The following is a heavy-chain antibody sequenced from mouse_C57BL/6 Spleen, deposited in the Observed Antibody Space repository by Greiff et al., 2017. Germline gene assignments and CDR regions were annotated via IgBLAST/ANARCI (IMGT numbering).Heavy chain of an antibody. CDR2: ISSGSSTI. J-gene: IGHJ3*01. CDR3: AREEIYYGYDLGFAY. D-gene: IGHD2-2*01. CDR1: GFTFSDYG. Sequence: EVQGVESGGGLVKPGGSLKLSCAASGFTFSDYGMHWVRQAPEEGLEWVAYISSGSSTIYYADTVKGRFTISRDNAKNTLFLQMTSLRSEDTAMYYCAREEIYYGYDLGFAYWGQGTLGTVSA. V-gene: IGHV5-17*01.